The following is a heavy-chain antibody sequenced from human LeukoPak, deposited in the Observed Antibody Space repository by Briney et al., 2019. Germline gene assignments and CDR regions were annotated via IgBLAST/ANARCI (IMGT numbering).Heavy chain of an antibody. CDR2: IHTSGST. Sequence: SETLSLTCTVSGVSITSYYWSWIRQPAGKGLEWIGRIHTSGSTYYNPSLKSRVTISIDTSKNQFSLKLSSVTAADTAVYYCARDQGSGWYRIGNFDYWGQGTLVTVSS. D-gene: IGHD6-19*01. CDR3: ARDQGSGWYRIGNFDY. V-gene: IGHV4-4*07. J-gene: IGHJ4*02. CDR1: GVSITSYY.